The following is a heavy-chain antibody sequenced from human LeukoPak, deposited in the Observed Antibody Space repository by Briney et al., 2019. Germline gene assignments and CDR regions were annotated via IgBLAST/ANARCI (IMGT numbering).Heavy chain of an antibody. CDR1: GGSISSYY. CDR2: IYYSGST. J-gene: IGHJ6*02. V-gene: IGHV4-59*01. Sequence: SETLSLTCTVSGGSISSYYWSWIRQPPGKGLEWIGYIYYSGSTNYNPSLKSRVTISVDTSKNQFSLKLSSVTAADTAVYYCARDRTTVTTQPYYYYYGMDVWAKGPRSPSP. CDR3: ARDRTTVTTQPYYYYYGMDV. D-gene: IGHD4-11*01.